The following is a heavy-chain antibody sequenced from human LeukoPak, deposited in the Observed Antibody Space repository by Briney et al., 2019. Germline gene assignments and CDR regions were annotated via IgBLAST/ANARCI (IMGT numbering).Heavy chain of an antibody. Sequence: SVKVSCKASGGTFSSYAISWVRQAPGQGLEWMGGIIPIFGTANYAQKFQGRVTITADESTSTAYMELSSLRSEDTAVYYCARGHLDRGYSIDWFDPWGQGTLVTVSS. CDR2: IIPIFGTA. CDR3: ARGHLDRGYSIDWFDP. V-gene: IGHV1-69*01. J-gene: IGHJ5*02. CDR1: GGTFSSYA. D-gene: IGHD5-18*01.